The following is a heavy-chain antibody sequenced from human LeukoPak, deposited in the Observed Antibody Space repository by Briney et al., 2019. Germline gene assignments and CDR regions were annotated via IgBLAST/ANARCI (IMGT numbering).Heavy chain of an antibody. CDR1: GFTFSSYA. Sequence: GGSLRLSCAASGFTFSSYAMTWVRQAPGKGLEWVSSIRGSGDSTYYADSVKGRFTISRDNSKSTLFLQMNSLRVEDTAVYYCAKSGYDYVWGSYRTSWYFDYWGQGTLVTVSS. D-gene: IGHD3-16*02. CDR3: AKSGYDYVWGSYRTSWYFDY. J-gene: IGHJ4*02. CDR2: IRGSGDST. V-gene: IGHV3-23*01.